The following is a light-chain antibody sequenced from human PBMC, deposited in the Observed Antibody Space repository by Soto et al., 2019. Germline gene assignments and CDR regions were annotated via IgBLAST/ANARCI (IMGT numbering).Light chain of an antibody. V-gene: IGLV1-51*01. Sequence: QSVLTQPPSVSAAPGQRVTISCSGTCCNVGTHFVSWYQHLPRAAPKLLIYDNDERPSEIPDRYSGSKSDTSATLTTTGLQTGDEADYYCGTGDSGMTAVVFGGGTKLTVL. CDR3: GTGDSGMTAVV. CDR1: CCNVGTHF. J-gene: IGLJ2*01. CDR2: DND.